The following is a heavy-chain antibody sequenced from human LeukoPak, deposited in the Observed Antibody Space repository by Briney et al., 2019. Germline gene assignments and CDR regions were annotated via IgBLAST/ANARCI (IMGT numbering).Heavy chain of an antibody. CDR1: GYTFTSYG. CDR2: ISAYNGNT. D-gene: IGHD1-26*01. CDR3: AREVVGANKVDY. Sequence: ASVKVSSKASGYTFTSYGIRWVRQAPGQGLERMGWISAYNGNTNYAQKLQGRVTMTTDTSTSTAYMELRSLRSDDTAVYYCAREVVGANKVDYWGQGTPVTVSS. J-gene: IGHJ4*02. V-gene: IGHV1-18*01.